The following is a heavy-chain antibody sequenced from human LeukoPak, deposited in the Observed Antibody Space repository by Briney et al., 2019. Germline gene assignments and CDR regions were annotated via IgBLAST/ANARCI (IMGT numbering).Heavy chain of an antibody. CDR2: ISGSGDIT. V-gene: IGHV3-23*01. CDR1: GFAFSSYA. D-gene: IGHD4-17*01. Sequence: GGSLRLSCAASGFAFSSYAMSWVRQAPGKGLEWVSAISGSGDITFYADSVKGRFTISRDNSKNTLCLQMNSLRAEDTALYYCAKDRNGDYPDYWGQGTLVTVSS. J-gene: IGHJ4*02. CDR3: AKDRNGDYPDY.